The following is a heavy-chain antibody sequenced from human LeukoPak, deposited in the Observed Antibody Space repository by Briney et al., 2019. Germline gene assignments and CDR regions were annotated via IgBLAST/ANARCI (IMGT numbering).Heavy chain of an antibody. CDR1: GGSISSSNW. V-gene: IGHV4-4*02. CDR3: ARRRAVAGPYFDY. Sequence: SETLSLTCAVSGGSISSSNWWSWVRQPPGKGLEWIGEIHHSGSTNYNPSLKSRVTISVDKSKNQFSLKLSSVTAADTAVYYCARRRAVAGPYFDYWGQGTLVTVSS. D-gene: IGHD6-19*01. J-gene: IGHJ4*02. CDR2: IHHSGST.